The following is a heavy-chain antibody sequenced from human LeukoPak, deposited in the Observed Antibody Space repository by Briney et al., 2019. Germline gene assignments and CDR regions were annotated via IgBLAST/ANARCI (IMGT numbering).Heavy chain of an antibody. CDR2: ISSSSSTI. V-gene: IGHV3-48*02. J-gene: IGHJ4*02. Sequence: GGSLRLSCAASGFTFSSYSMNWVRQAPGKGLEWVSYISSSSSTIYYADSVKGRFTISRDNARNSLYLQMNSLRDEDTAVYYCARGLYGSGYYFDYWGQGTLVTVSS. CDR1: GFTFSSYS. D-gene: IGHD3-10*01. CDR3: ARGLYGSGYYFDY.